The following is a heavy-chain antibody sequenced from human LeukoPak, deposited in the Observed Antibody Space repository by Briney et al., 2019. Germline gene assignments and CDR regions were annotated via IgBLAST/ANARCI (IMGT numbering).Heavy chain of an antibody. CDR3: VRQENRIAAASAGY. CDR2: RYYRGST. V-gene: IGHV4-39*01. D-gene: IGHD6-13*01. Sequence: SDTLSLTCIVSGDSISSSSSYWGWIRQPPGKGLEWIGSRYYRGSTYYNPSLKSRVTISEDTSKNQLSLKLSSVTAADTAVYYCVRQENRIAAASAGYWGQGVLVTVSS. CDR1: GDSISSSSSY. J-gene: IGHJ4*02.